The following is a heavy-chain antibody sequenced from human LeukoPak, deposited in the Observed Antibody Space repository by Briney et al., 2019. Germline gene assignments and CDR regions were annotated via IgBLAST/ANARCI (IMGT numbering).Heavy chain of an antibody. CDR1: GFTFSSYA. D-gene: IGHD2-2*01. V-gene: IGHV3-23*01. CDR2: IRGSGDST. CDR3: AKDRYCSSTRCYGDFDY. Sequence: PGGSLRLSCAASGFTFSSYAMSWVRQAPGEGLEWVSVIRGSGDSTLYADSVKGRFTVSRDNSENTLYLQMNSLRAENTAVYYCAKDRYCSSTRCYGDFDYWGQGTLVTVSS. J-gene: IGHJ4*02.